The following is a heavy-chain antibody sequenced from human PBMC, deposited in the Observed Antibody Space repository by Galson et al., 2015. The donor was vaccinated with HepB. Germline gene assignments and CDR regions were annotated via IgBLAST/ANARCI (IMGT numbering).Heavy chain of an antibody. CDR2: ISAYNGNT. V-gene: IGHV1-18*04. CDR1: GYTFTSYG. Sequence: SVKVSCKASGYTFTSYGISWVRQAPGQGLEWMGWISAYNGNTNYAQKLQGRVTMTTDTSTSTAYMELRSLRSDDTVVYYCARARYYDSSGYWVYWGQGTLVAVSA. J-gene: IGHJ1*01. D-gene: IGHD3-22*01. CDR3: ARARYYDSSGYWVY.